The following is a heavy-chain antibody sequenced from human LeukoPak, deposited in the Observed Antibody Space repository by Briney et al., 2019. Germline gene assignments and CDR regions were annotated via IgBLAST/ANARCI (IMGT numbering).Heavy chain of an antibody. CDR3: ARGDGYSSSWANWFDP. D-gene: IGHD6-13*01. CDR2: IYYSGST. V-gene: IGHV4-61*01. Sequence: SETLSLTCTVSGVSVSSGSYYWSWIRQPPGKGLEWIGYIYYSGSTNYNPSLKSRVTISVDTSKNQFFLKLSSVTAADTAVYYCARGDGYSSSWANWFDPWGQGTLVTVSS. CDR1: GVSVSSGSYY. J-gene: IGHJ5*02.